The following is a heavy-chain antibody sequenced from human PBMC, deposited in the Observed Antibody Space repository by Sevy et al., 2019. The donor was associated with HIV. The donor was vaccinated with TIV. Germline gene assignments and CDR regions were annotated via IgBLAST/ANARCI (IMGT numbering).Heavy chain of an antibody. CDR3: AKDSEHSGVNYLDG. CDR2: IRGSGGNT. V-gene: IGHV3-23*01. D-gene: IGHD2-21*01. CDR1: GFTFSNHA. J-gene: IGHJ4*02. Sequence: GGSLRLSCAASGFTFSNHAMSWVRQAPGKGLEWVSGIRGSGGNTHFADSVKGRFTISRDNSKNTLYLQMKSLRAEDMAVYYCAKDSEHSGVNYLDGWGQGTLVTVSS.